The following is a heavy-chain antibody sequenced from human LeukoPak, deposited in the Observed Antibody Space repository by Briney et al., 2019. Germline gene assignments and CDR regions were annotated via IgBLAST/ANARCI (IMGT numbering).Heavy chain of an antibody. J-gene: IGHJ4*02. CDR2: IRYDGSNK. Sequence: GGSLRLSCAASGFTFSSYGMHWVRQAPGKGLEWVAFIRYDGSNKYYADSVNGRFTISRDNAKNSLYLQMNSLRAEDTAVYYCTRDAQRGYNGYEYWGRGTLVTVSS. CDR3: TRDAQRGYNGYEY. V-gene: IGHV3-30*02. D-gene: IGHD5-12*01. CDR1: GFTFSSYG.